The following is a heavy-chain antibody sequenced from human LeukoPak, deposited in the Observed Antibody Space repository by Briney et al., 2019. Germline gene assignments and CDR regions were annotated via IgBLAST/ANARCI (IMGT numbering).Heavy chain of an antibody. Sequence: GASVKVSCKASGYIFTNFGISWVRQARGQGLEWMGWISGYNGNTKYVQKFQGRVTMTTDTSTSTAYMELRSLRSDDTAVYYCARARYPAGDNWFDPWGQGTLVTVSS. CDR1: GYIFTNFG. CDR3: ARARYPAGDNWFDP. J-gene: IGHJ5*02. CDR2: ISGYNGNT. V-gene: IGHV1-18*01. D-gene: IGHD6-25*01.